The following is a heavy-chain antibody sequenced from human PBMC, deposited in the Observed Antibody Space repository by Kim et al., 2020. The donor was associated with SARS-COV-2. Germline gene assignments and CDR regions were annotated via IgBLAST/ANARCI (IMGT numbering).Heavy chain of an antibody. CDR3: AKDIVVVVAATPVQFDY. J-gene: IGHJ4*02. Sequence: KGRFTISRDNSKNTLYLQMNSLRAEDTAVYYCAKDIVVVVAATPVQFDYWGQGTLVTVSS. D-gene: IGHD2-15*01. V-gene: IGHV3-23*01.